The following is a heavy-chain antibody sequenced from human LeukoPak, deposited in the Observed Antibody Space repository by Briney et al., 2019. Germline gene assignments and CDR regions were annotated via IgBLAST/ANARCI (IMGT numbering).Heavy chain of an antibody. Sequence: GASVTVSCKASGGTFSSYAISWVRQAPGQGLEWMGGIIPIFGTANYAQKFQGRVTITADKSTSTAYMELSSLRSEDTAVYYCATLGNYYDSSGYRQYYFDYWGQGTLVTVSS. J-gene: IGHJ4*02. CDR3: ATLGNYYDSSGYRQYYFDY. V-gene: IGHV1-69*06. CDR1: GGTFSSYA. CDR2: IIPIFGTA. D-gene: IGHD3-22*01.